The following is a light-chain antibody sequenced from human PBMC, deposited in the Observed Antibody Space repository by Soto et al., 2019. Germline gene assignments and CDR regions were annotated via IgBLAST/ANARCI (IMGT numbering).Light chain of an antibody. CDR3: QQHNNSPWT. CDR1: RSIGDW. CDR2: DVS. J-gene: IGKJ1*01. Sequence: DIQMTQSPSTLSASVGDRVAITCRASRSIGDWLAWYQQKPGRAPKLLISDVSRLESGVPSRFSGSGSGTEFTLTISSLQTDDFATYYCQQHNNSPWTFGQGTKVDIK. V-gene: IGKV1-5*01.